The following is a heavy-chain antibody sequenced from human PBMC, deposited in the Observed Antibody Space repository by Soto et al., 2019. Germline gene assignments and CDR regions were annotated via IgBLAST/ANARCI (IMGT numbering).Heavy chain of an antibody. Sequence: PSETLSLTCTVSGGSISSGGYYWSWIRQHPGKGLEWIGYIYYSGSTYYNPSLKSRVTISVDTSKNQFSLKLSSVTAADTAVHYCARLPGEDYDYVWGSYRHLYFDYWGQGTLVTVSS. J-gene: IGHJ4*02. CDR1: GGSISSGGYY. CDR2: IYYSGST. V-gene: IGHV4-31*03. D-gene: IGHD3-16*02. CDR3: ARLPGEDYDYVWGSYRHLYFDY.